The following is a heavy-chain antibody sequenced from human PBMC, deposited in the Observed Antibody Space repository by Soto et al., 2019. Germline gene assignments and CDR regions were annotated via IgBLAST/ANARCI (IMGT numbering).Heavy chain of an antibody. CDR3: ARVPAP. J-gene: IGHJ5*02. Sequence: SETLSLTCAVSGGSISSGGYSWSWFRQPPGKGLEWIGYIYHRGSTYYSPSLKSRVTISVDRSKNQFSLKLSSVTAADTAVYYCARVPAPWGQGTLVTVSS. CDR1: GGSISSGGYS. CDR2: IYHRGST. V-gene: IGHV4-30-2*01.